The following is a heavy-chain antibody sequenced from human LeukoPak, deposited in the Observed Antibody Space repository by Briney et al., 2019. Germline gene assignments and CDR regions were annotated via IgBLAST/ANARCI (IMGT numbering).Heavy chain of an antibody. CDR2: ISAYNGNT. V-gene: IGHV1-18*01. Sequence: ASVKVSCKASGYTFTSYGISWVRQAPGQGLEWMGWISAYNGNTNYAQKLQGRVTMTTDTSTSTAYMELRSLRSDDTAVYYCARVGLWRYYDSSGYPRRLDYWGQGTQVTVSS. CDR1: GYTFTSYG. J-gene: IGHJ4*02. CDR3: ARVGLWRYYDSSGYPRRLDY. D-gene: IGHD3-22*01.